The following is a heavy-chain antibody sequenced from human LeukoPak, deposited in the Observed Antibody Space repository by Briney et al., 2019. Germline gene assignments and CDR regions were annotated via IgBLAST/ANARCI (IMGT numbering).Heavy chain of an antibody. CDR1: GYSISSDYY. Sequence: PSETLSLTCAVSGYSISSDYYWGWIRPPPEKGLEWLGSIHHSWTTYYNPSLQSRVTLSLDTSRNQFSLKLSSVTAADTAVYYCARGFSRDYFDYWGQGTLVTVSS. CDR2: IHHSWTT. V-gene: IGHV4-38-2*01. CDR3: ARGFSRDYFDY. J-gene: IGHJ4*02. D-gene: IGHD2-2*01.